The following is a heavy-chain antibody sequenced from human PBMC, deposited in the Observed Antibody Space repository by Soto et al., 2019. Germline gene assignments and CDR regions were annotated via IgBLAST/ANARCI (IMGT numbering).Heavy chain of an antibody. J-gene: IGHJ4*02. V-gene: IGHV4-34*01. Sequence: SETLSLTCAVYGGSFSGYYWSWIRQPPGKGLEWIGEINHSGSTNYNPSLKSRVTISVDTSKNQFSLKLSSVTAADTAVYYCARGSGRGQWQEDYWGQGTLVTVSS. CDR1: GGSFSGYY. CDR2: INHSGST. CDR3: ARGSGRGQWQEDY. D-gene: IGHD6-19*01.